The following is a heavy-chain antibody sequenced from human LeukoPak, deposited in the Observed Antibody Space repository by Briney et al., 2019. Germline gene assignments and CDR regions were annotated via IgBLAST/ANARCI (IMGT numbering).Heavy chain of an antibody. CDR2: ISAYNGNT. Sequence: ASVTVSCKASGYTFTSYGISWVRQAPGQGLEWMGWISAYNGNTNYAQKLQGRVTMTTDTSTSTAYMELRSLRSDDTAVYYCARSLPARSGLNWFDPWGQGTLVTVSS. J-gene: IGHJ5*02. CDR3: ARSLPARSGLNWFDP. D-gene: IGHD3-10*01. V-gene: IGHV1-18*01. CDR1: GYTFTSYG.